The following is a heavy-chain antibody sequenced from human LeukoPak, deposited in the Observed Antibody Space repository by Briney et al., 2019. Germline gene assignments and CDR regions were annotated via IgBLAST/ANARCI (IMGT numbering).Heavy chain of an antibody. J-gene: IGHJ4*02. CDR1: GDSITSYF. CDR2: IYYSGST. Sequence: SETLSLTCTVSGDSITSYFWSWIRQPPGKGLEWIGYIYYSGSTDHNPSLNSRVTISVDTSKNQFSLKLKSVTAADTAVYYCARGNHYDILTGYYKRGGYFDYWGQGSLVTVSS. CDR3: ARGNHYDILTGYYKRGGYFDY. D-gene: IGHD3-9*01. V-gene: IGHV4-59*01.